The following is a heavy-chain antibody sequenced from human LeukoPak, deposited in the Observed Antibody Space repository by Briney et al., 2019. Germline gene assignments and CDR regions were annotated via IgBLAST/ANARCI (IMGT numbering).Heavy chain of an antibody. Sequence: GGSLRLSCAASGFIFKSYWMSWVRRAPGKGLEWVANIKQDGSEENYVDSVRGRFTISGDNAKKSLYLQMNSLRAEDTAVYYCARESAKYSNYRCFDPWGQGTLVTVSS. J-gene: IGHJ5*02. CDR1: GFIFKSYW. CDR3: ARESAKYSNYRCFDP. V-gene: IGHV3-7*03. D-gene: IGHD4-11*01. CDR2: IKQDGSEE.